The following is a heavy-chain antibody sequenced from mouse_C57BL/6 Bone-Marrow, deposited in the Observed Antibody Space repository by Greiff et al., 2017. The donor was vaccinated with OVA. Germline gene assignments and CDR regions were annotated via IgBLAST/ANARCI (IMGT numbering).Heavy chain of an antibody. Sequence: VQLQQSGAELVRPGASVKLSCEASGYTFTDYYINWVKQRPGQGLEWIARIYPGSGNTYYNEKFKGKATLTAEKSSSTAYMQLSSLTSEDSAVYFCARGDGYYVDYWGQGTTLTVSS. D-gene: IGHD2-3*01. J-gene: IGHJ2*01. CDR3: ARGDGYYVDY. CDR2: IYPGSGNT. V-gene: IGHV1-76*01. CDR1: GYTFTDYY.